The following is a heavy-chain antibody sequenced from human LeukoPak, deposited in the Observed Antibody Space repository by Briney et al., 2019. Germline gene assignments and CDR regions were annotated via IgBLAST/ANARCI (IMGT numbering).Heavy chain of an antibody. D-gene: IGHD5-18*01. CDR3: ARDLNSYGSTGGDY. CDR2: ISYDGSNK. Sequence: SRRLSWAVAGFTFSSFATHWVSHDPGEWRGWVAAISYDGSNKYYAYSVKGRFTISRDNSKNTLYLQMNSLRAEDTAVYYCARDLNSYGSTGGDYWGQGTLVTVSS. J-gene: IGHJ4*02. CDR1: GFTFSSFA. V-gene: IGHV3-30-3*01.